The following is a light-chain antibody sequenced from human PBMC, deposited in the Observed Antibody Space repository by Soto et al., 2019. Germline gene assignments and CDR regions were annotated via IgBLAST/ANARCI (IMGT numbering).Light chain of an antibody. CDR2: DVS. V-gene: IGKV3-11*01. J-gene: IGKJ4*01. CDR3: QERSNWPPT. CDR1: QSVSTY. Sequence: EIVLTQSPATLSLSPGERATLSCRASQSVSTYVAWYQLKPGQAPRLLMYDVSNRATGIPARLRGSGSGTDFTLPISSLEPDDFAVYYCQERSNWPPTFGGGTKVEIK.